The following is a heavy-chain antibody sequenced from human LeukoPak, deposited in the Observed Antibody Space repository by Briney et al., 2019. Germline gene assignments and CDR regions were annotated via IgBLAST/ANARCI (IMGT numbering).Heavy chain of an antibody. D-gene: IGHD3-22*01. V-gene: IGHV3-48*01. CDR1: GFTFKTYG. CDR3: AGTNYYASSGYYSSFDY. J-gene: IGHJ4*02. Sequence: GGSLRLSCEASGFTFKTYGMNWVRQAPGKGLEWVSYISSSSSTIYYADSVKGRFTISRDNAKNSLYLQMDSLRAEDTAVYYCAGTNYYASSGYYSSFDYWGQGTLVTVSS. CDR2: ISSSSSTI.